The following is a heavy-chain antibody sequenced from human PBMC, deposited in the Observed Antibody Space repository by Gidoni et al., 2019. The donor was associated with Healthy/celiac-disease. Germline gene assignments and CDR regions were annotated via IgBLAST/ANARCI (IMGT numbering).Heavy chain of an antibody. D-gene: IGHD3-3*01. Sequence: QVQLQQWGAGLLKPSETLSLTCAVYGWSFSGYYWSWLRQPPGKGLEWSWEINHSGSTNYNPSLKRRVTISVDTSKNHFSLKLSSVTAADTAVYYCARSPDYGFWSGYYPQRRYYGMDVWGQGTTVTVSS. V-gene: IGHV4-34*01. CDR2: INHSGST. CDR3: ARSPDYGFWSGYYPQRRYYGMDV. CDR1: GWSFSGYY. J-gene: IGHJ6*02.